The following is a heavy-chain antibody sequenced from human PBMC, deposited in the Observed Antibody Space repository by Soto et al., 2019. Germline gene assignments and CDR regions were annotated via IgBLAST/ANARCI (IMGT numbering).Heavy chain of an antibody. J-gene: IGHJ5*02. CDR3: ARGRKICSSTSCFLDWFDP. Sequence: SETLSLTCAVSGGSISSGGYSWSWIRQPPGKGLEWLGYIYHSGSTYYNSSLKSRVTISVDRSKNKFSLKLSSVTAADTAVYYCARGRKICSSTSCFLDWFDPWGQGTLVTVSS. CDR2: IYHSGST. D-gene: IGHD2-2*01. V-gene: IGHV4-30-2*01. CDR1: GGSISSGGYS.